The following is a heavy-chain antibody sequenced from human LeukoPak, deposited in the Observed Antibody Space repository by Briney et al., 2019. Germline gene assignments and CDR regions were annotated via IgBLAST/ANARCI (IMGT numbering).Heavy chain of an antibody. CDR2: ISYDGSNK. V-gene: IGHV3-30-3*01. D-gene: IGHD6-19*01. CDR1: GFTFSSYA. Sequence: GGSLRLSCAASGFTFSSYAMHWVRQAPGKGLEWVAVISYDGSNKYYADSVKGRFTISRDNSKNTLYLQMNSLRAEDTAVYYCARDLHRSGWTDYYYYGMDVWGRGTTVTVSS. J-gene: IGHJ6*02. CDR3: ARDLHRSGWTDYYYYGMDV.